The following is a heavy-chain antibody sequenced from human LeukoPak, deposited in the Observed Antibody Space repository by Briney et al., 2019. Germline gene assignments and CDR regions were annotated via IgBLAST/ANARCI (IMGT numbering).Heavy chain of an antibody. CDR2: IIPIFGTA. J-gene: IGHJ3*02. CDR3: ARAPLSIAVAGYNAFDI. CDR1: GGTFSSYA. V-gene: IGHV1-69*13. D-gene: IGHD6-19*01. Sequence: ASVKVSCKACGGTFSSYAISWVRQAPGQGLEWMGGIIPIFGTANYAQKFQGRVTITADESTSTAYMELSSLRSEDTAVYYCARAPLSIAVAGYNAFDIWGQGTVVTVSS.